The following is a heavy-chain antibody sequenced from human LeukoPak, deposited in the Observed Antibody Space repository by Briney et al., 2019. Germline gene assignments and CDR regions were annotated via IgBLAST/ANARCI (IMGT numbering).Heavy chain of an antibody. CDR1: GSSISSGSYY. J-gene: IGHJ3*02. CDR3: ASYTTSRYCSSTSCYRAFDI. CDR2: IYTSGST. V-gene: IGHV4-61*02. Sequence: SETLSLTCTVSGSSISSGSYYWSWIRQPAGKGLEWIGRIYTSGSTNYNPSLKSRVTISVDTSKNQFSLKLSSVTAADTAVYYCASYTTSRYCSSTSCYRAFDIWGQGTMVTVSS. D-gene: IGHD2-2*01.